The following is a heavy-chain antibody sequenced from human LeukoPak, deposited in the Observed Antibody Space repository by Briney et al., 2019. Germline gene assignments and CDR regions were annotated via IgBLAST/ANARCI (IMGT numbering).Heavy chain of an antibody. D-gene: IGHD6-13*01. J-gene: IGHJ4*02. CDR1: GGTFSSYA. CDR2: IIPIFGTA. Sequence: SVKVSCKASGGTFSSYAISWVRQAPGQGLEWMGGIIPIFGTANYAQKFQGRVTITADESTSTAYMELSSLRSEETAVYYCAREYVDSSSWDYYFDYWGQGTLVTVSS. CDR3: AREYVDSSSWDYYFDY. V-gene: IGHV1-69*13.